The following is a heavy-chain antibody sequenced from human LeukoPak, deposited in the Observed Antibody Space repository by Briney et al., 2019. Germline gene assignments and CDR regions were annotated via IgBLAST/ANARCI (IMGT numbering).Heavy chain of an antibody. D-gene: IGHD3-9*01. V-gene: IGHV1-18*01. CDR1: GYTFTSYG. CDR2: ISAYNGNT. J-gene: IGHJ4*02. CDR3: ARGLRNYDILTGYYY. Sequence: ASVKVSCKASGYTFTSYGISWVRQAPGQGLEWMGWISAYNGNTNYAQKLQGRVTMTTDTSTSTAYMELRSLRSEDTAVYYCARGLRNYDILTGYYYWGQGTLVTVSS.